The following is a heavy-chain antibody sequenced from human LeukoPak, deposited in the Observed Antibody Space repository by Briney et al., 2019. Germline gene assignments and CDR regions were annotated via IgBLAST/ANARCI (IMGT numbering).Heavy chain of an antibody. J-gene: IGHJ6*02. CDR3: ATDTTGNYGMDV. CDR1: GYTLTELS. D-gene: IGHD1-26*01. Sequence: ASVKVSCKVSGYTLTELSMHWVRQAPGKGLEWMGGFDPEDGETIYAQKFQGRVTMTEDTSTDTAYMELSSLRSGDTAVYYCATDTTGNYGMDVWGQGTTVTVSS. CDR2: FDPEDGET. V-gene: IGHV1-24*01.